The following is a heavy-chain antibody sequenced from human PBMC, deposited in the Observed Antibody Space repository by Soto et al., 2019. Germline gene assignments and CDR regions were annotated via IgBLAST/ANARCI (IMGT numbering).Heavy chain of an antibody. CDR1: GYSFSTYG. V-gene: IGHV1-18*01. CDR3: ARADVTTATTVFYDY. D-gene: IGHD1-1*01. J-gene: IGHJ4*02. CDR2: ISLYNGKTNT. Sequence: QVQLVQSGAEVKKPGASVKVSCKTSGYSFSTYGITWVRQAPGQGLEWMGWISLYNGKTNTKYARMVQDRIIMTTDTSTSTAYMELWSLTSDDTAIYFCARADVTTATTVFYDYWGQGTLITVSS.